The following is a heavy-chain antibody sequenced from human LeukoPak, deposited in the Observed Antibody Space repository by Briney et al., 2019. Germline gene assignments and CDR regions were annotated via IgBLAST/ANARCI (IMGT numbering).Heavy chain of an antibody. J-gene: IGHJ4*02. D-gene: IGHD1-26*01. Sequence: GGSLRLTCAASGFTFSSSLMSWVRQAPGKRLEWVANIKADGSEKHYVDSVKGRFTISRDNAKTSLYLQMNSLRVEDTAVYYCTMGVELLPYWGRGTLVTVSS. V-gene: IGHV3-7*01. CDR1: GFTFSSSL. CDR2: IKADGSEK. CDR3: TMGVELLPY.